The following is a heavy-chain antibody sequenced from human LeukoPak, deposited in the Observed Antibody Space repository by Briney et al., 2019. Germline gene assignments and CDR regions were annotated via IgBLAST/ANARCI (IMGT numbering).Heavy chain of an antibody. CDR3: ARARRGYYYGSGSYYNQPIDY. Sequence: PSETLSLTCAVYGGSFSGYYWSWIRQPPGKGLEWIGEINHSGSTNYNPSLKSRVTISVDTSKNQFSLKLSSVTAADTAVYYCARARRGYYYGSGSYYNQPIDYWGQGTLVTVSS. CDR2: INHSGST. D-gene: IGHD3-10*01. CDR1: GGSFSGYY. J-gene: IGHJ4*02. V-gene: IGHV4-34*01.